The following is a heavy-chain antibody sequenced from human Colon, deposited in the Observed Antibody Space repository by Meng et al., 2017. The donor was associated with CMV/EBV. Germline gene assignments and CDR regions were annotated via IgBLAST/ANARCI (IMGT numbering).Heavy chain of an antibody. D-gene: IGHD1-26*01. J-gene: IGHJ4*02. V-gene: IGHV3-30-3*01. CDR1: GFPFSRYA. Sequence: QVMLVESRGGVLQPVRSLRLSCAASGFPFSRYAMHWVRQAPGKGLDWVAVISYDGSNKYYADSVKGRFTISRDNSKNTLYLQMNSLRAEDTAVYYCARSSGSYADFDYWGQGTLVTVSS. CDR2: ISYDGSNK. CDR3: ARSSGSYADFDY.